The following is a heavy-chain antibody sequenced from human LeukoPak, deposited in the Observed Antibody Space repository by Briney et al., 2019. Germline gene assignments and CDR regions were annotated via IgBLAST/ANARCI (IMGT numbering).Heavy chain of an antibody. CDR3: TRKQQVDYNFCYIDV. Sequence: GGSLRLSCAASGFTFDDYGMNWVRHVPGKGLEWVSGINWNGDSRGYADSVKGRFTISRDNTKNSLYLQMNSLTAEETALYYCTRKQQVDYNFCYIDVWGKGTTVTVSS. J-gene: IGHJ6*03. V-gene: IGHV3-20*04. CDR2: INWNGDSR. CDR1: GFTFDDYG.